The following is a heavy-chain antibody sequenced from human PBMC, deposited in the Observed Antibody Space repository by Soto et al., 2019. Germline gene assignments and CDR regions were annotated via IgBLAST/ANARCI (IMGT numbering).Heavy chain of an antibody. V-gene: IGHV3-30*18. CDR2: ISNDGSYK. J-gene: IGHJ4*02. Sequence: QVHLAESGGGVVQPGRSLRLSCAGSGFTFSSYAMHWVRQAPGKGLEWVAVISNDGSYKYYADSLKGRFIISRDNSKNTLYLQMNSLIAEDTAVYYCAKDLYYYDSSLDDYWGQGTLVSVSS. CDR3: AKDLYYYDSSLDDY. D-gene: IGHD3-22*01. CDR1: GFTFSSYA.